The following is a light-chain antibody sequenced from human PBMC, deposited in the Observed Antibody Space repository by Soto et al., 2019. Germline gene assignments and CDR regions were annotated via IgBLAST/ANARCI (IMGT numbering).Light chain of an antibody. V-gene: IGLV2-14*01. CDR2: DVN. Sequence: QSVLTQPASVSGSPGQSITISCTGTSSDIGTYHYVSWYQQHPGKAPKLMIYDVNSRPSGVSNRFSGSKSGNTASLSISGLQAEDEADYYCSSYTSSSTVVIGGGTKLTVL. CDR1: SSDIGTYHY. CDR3: SSYTSSSTVV. J-gene: IGLJ2*01.